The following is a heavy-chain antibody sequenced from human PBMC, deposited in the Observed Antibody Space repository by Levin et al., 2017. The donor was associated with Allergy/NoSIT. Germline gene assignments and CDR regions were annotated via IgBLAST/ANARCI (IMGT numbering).Heavy chain of an antibody. CDR1: GFTVSSNY. CDR2: IYSGGST. CDR3: ARRAARSYYGMDV. Sequence: GESLKISCAASGFTVSSNYMSWVRQAPGKGLEWVSVIYSGGSTYYADSVKGRFTISRDNSKNTLYLQMNSLRAEDTAVYYCARRAARSYYGMDVWGQGTTVTVSS. D-gene: IGHD6-6*01. V-gene: IGHV3-53*01. J-gene: IGHJ6*02.